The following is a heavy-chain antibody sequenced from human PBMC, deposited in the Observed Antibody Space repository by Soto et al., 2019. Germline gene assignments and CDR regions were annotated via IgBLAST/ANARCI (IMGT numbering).Heavy chain of an antibody. J-gene: IGHJ4*02. CDR1: GGTFSSYT. CDR2: IIPILGIA. CDR3: AREEYYYGSGAFFDY. Sequence: QVQLVQSGAEVKKPGSSVKVSCKASGGTFSSYTISWVRQAPGQGLEWMGRIIPILGIANYAQKFQGRVTITADKSPSPAYMELSSLRSEDTAVYYCAREEYYYGSGAFFDYWGQGTLVTVSS. D-gene: IGHD3-10*01. V-gene: IGHV1-69*08.